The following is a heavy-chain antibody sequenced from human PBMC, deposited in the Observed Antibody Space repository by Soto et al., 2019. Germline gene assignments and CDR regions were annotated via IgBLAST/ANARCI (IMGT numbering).Heavy chain of an antibody. D-gene: IGHD3-9*01. V-gene: IGHV3-23*01. Sequence: GGSLRLSCAASGFTFSNYASSWVRQAPGKGLEWVSAISGSGGSTYYADSVKGRFTISRDNSKNTLYLQMNSLRAEDTAVYYCAKAPGRLVITRSDYWGQGTLVTVSS. CDR1: GFTFSNYA. J-gene: IGHJ4*02. CDR2: ISGSGGST. CDR3: AKAPGRLVITRSDY.